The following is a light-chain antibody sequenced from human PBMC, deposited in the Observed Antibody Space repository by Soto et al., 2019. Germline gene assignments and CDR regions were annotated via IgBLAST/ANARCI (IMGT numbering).Light chain of an antibody. J-gene: IGLJ1*01. V-gene: IGLV1-51*01. CDR2: DND. CDR3: GTWDSSRSAVV. Sequence: QSVLTQPPSLSAAAGQTVTISCSGSSSNIGNNFVSWYQQLPGAAPNLLTYDNDRRPSGIPDRFSGSKSGTSATLVITGLQTGDEADYYCGTWDSSRSAVVFGTGTKLNVL. CDR1: SSNIGNNF.